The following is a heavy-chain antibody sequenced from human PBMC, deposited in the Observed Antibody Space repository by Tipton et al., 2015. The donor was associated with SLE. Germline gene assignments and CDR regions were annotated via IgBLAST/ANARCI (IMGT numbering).Heavy chain of an antibody. CDR3: ARQLGYSDPFAFDY. CDR1: GGSFSGYY. D-gene: IGHD4-17*01. J-gene: IGHJ4*02. Sequence: TLSLTCAVYGGSFSGYYWSWIRQPPGKELEWIGYISYSGSTRYNPSLESRVTISVDTPNNHFSLRLSSVTAADTAIYYCARQLGYSDPFAFDYWGQGTLVTVSS. V-gene: IGHV4-59*08. CDR2: ISYSGST.